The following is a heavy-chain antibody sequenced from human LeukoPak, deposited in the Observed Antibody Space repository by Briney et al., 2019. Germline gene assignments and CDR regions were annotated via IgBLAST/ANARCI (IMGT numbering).Heavy chain of an antibody. CDR3: ARGGSGWSDGAFDI. Sequence: SQTLSLTCTVSGGSISSGSYYWSWIRRPAGKGLEWIGRIYTNGSTNYNPSLKSRVTISVDTSKNQFSLKLSSVTAADTAVYYCARGGSGWSDGAFDIWGQGTMVTVSS. V-gene: IGHV4-61*02. J-gene: IGHJ3*02. CDR1: GGSISSGSYY. D-gene: IGHD6-19*01. CDR2: IYTNGST.